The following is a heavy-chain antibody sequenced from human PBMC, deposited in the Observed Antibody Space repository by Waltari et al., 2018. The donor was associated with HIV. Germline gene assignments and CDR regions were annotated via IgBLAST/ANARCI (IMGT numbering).Heavy chain of an antibody. J-gene: IGHJ5*02. CDR1: GFTFSSES. V-gene: IGHV3-48*02. CDR2: GSISRMTI. D-gene: IGHD4-17*01. CDR3: AGGLMTTSPT. Sequence: EVQLVESGGGLVQPGGSLRLSCAASGFTFSSESMNWVRQAPGKGLEVVSYGSISRMTISCADSRKGRFTIARDNAKNSLYLQMNSLRDEDTAVYYCAGGLMTTSPTWGQGTRVTVSS.